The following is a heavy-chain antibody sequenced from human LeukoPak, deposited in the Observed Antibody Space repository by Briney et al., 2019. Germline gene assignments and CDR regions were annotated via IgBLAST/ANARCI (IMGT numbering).Heavy chain of an antibody. CDR3: TRADSSGNEGPFDY. V-gene: IGHV3-49*04. J-gene: IGHJ4*02. CDR2: FRRKAYGGTT. CDR1: GFPFGNYA. D-gene: IGHD3-10*01. Sequence: PGGSLKLPCKASGFPFGNYALSWVRKAQGKGREWEGFFRRKAYGGTTEYAASVKGRFTISRDDSKSIAYLQMNSLKTEDTAVYYCTRADSSGNEGPFDYWGQGTLVTVSS.